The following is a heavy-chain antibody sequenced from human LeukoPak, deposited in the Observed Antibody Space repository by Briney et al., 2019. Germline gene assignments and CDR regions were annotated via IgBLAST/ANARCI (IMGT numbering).Heavy chain of an antibody. CDR2: INHSGST. Sequence: SETLSLTCAVYGGSFSGYYWSWIRQPPGKVLEWIGEINHSGSTNYNPSLKSRVTISVDTSKNQLSLKLSSVTAADTAVYYCARVLGDGYNSWDYWGQGTLVTVSS. J-gene: IGHJ4*02. CDR1: GGSFSGYY. CDR3: ARVLGDGYNSWDY. V-gene: IGHV4-34*01. D-gene: IGHD5-24*01.